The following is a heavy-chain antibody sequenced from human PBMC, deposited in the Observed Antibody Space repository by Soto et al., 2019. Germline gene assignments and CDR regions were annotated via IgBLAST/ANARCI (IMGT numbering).Heavy chain of an antibody. V-gene: IGHV5-51*01. CDR1: GYSFTSYW. CDR3: ARDQYDFRSGSYYYAMEV. J-gene: IGHJ6*02. D-gene: IGHD3-3*01. Sequence: GESLKISCKGSGYSFTSYWIGWVRQMPGKGLEWMGIIYPGDSDTRYSPSFQGQVTISADKSISTAYLQWSSLKASDTAMYYCARDQYDFRSGSYYYAMEVWGQGTKVTVSS. CDR2: IYPGDSDT.